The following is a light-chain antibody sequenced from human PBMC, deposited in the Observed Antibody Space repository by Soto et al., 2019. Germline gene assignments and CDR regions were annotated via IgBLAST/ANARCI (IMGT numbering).Light chain of an antibody. CDR1: RSNIGGNA. CDR2: AND. Sequence: QSVLTQPPSVSGTPGQRVTISCSGSRSNIGGNAVTWYQQVPGTAPKLLIYANDQRPSGISDRFSGSKSSTSASLTISGVRTEDEADYYCATWDDRLSAAVFGGGTKLTVL. V-gene: IGLV1-47*02. J-gene: IGLJ2*01. CDR3: ATWDDRLSAAV.